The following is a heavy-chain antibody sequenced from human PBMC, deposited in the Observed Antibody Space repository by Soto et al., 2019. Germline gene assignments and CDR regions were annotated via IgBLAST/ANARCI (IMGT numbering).Heavy chain of an antibody. CDR3: VKEGDKAYILPYFEH. J-gene: IGHJ4*01. V-gene: IGHV3-9*01. Sequence: SLRLSCAASGFTFDDYAMHWVRQAPGKGLEWVSVISWHSGNIAYADAVKGRFTISRDNAKNSLYLQMNSLRVDDTAVYYCVKEGDKAYILPYFEHWGKGSLVDLSS. CDR2: ISWHSGNI. D-gene: IGHD2-21*01. CDR1: GFTFDDYA.